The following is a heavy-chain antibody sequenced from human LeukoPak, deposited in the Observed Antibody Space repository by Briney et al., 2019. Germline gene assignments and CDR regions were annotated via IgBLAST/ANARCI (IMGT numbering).Heavy chain of an antibody. Sequence: ASVKVSCKASGYTFTSYGISWVRQAPGQGLEWMGWISAYNGNTIYAQKLQGRVTMTTDTSTTTAYMELRSLRSDDTAVYYCARAGYDLLTLAPDPANDYWGQGTLVTVFS. J-gene: IGHJ4*02. CDR2: ISAYNGNT. CDR3: ARAGYDLLTLAPDPANDY. CDR1: GYTFTSYG. V-gene: IGHV1-18*01. D-gene: IGHD3-9*01.